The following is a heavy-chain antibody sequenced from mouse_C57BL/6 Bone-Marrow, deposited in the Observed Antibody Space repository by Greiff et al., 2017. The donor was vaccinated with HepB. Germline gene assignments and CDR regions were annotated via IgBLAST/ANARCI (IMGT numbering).Heavy chain of an antibody. V-gene: IGHV5-12*01. Sequence: EVHLVESGGGLVQPGGSLKLSCAASGFTFSDYYMYWVRQTPEKRLEWVAYISNGGGSTYSPDTVKGRFTISRDNAKNTLYLQMSRLKSEDTAMYYCARHTERYFDYWGQGTTLTVSS. CDR2: ISNGGGST. CDR1: GFTFSDYY. J-gene: IGHJ2*01. CDR3: ARHTERYFDY.